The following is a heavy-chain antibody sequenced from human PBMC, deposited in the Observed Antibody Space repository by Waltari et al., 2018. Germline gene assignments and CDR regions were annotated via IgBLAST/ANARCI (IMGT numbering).Heavy chain of an antibody. CDR3: TRTRYCSTTTCQVDWFDP. CDR1: GFTFSSYW. J-gene: IGHJ5*02. Sequence: EVQLVESGGGLVQPGGSLRLSCAASGFTFSSYWMHWVRQAPGKGLVWVARINGDGGSTSYADSVKGRFTISRDNANKTLYLQMNSLRAEDTAVYYCTRTRYCSTTTCQVDWFDPWGQGTLVTVSS. V-gene: IGHV3-74*01. D-gene: IGHD2-2*01. CDR2: INGDGGST.